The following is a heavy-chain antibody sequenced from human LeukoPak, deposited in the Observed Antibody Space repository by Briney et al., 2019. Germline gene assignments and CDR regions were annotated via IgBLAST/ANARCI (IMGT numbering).Heavy chain of an antibody. V-gene: IGHV3-30*02. J-gene: IGHJ4*02. Sequence: PGGSLRLSCAASGFTFNNYVMHWVGQAPGKGLEWVAFIRYDGSNKYYADSVKGRFTISRDNSKNTLYLQMNSLRAEDTAVYYCAKDAKGYSSSYRDYWGQGTLVTVSS. CDR1: GFTFNNYV. CDR2: IRYDGSNK. D-gene: IGHD6-13*01. CDR3: AKDAKGYSSSYRDY.